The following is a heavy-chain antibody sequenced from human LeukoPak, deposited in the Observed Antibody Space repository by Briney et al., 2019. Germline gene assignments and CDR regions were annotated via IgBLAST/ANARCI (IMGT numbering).Heavy chain of an antibody. V-gene: IGHV1-46*01. CDR2: INPSGETT. D-gene: IGHD4-17*01. CDR3: ARGGDFGDYFEH. J-gene: IGHJ4*01. CDR1: GYTFSMYY. Sequence: ASVKVSCKASGYTFSMYYMHWVRQAPGQGLEWMGIINPSGETTAYAQRFQGRVTMTCDTSTNTLYMELSGLKSEDTAVYYCARGGDFGDYFEHWGQGTLVTVSS.